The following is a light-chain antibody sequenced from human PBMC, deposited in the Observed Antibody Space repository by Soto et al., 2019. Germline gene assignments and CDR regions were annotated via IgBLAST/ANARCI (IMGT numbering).Light chain of an antibody. CDR3: QQYGASPFT. V-gene: IGKV3-20*01. CDR1: RDVYINA. Sequence: VVLTQSPATLSLSPGEPATLSCRASRDVYINALAWYQQKPGRTPTLLIYGASTRATSIPDRFSATGSGKEFSLTISSVEPEDFAVYYCQQYGASPFTLSPGTRVEI. J-gene: IGKJ3*01. CDR2: GAS.